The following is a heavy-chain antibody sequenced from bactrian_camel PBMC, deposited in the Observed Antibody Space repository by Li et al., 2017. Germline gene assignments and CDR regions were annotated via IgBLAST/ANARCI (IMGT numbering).Heavy chain of an antibody. Sequence: HVQLVELGGGLFQPGGFLKSPCAACGFFFSDYALYWVRQAPGKGLEWISSITSGGDDTYYADSMRGRFTVSRDNSKNTLYLQLNSLKTDDMAMYYCTKVGPSGVPELNYWGQGTQVTVS. V-gene: IGHV3S1*01. CDR2: ITSGGDDT. CDR3: TKVGPSGVPELNY. J-gene: IGHJ4*01. CDR1: GFFFSDYA. D-gene: IGHD3*01.